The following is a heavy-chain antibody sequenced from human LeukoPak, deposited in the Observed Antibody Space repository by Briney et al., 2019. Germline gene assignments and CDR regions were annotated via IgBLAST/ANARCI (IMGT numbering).Heavy chain of an antibody. CDR2: ISSSSSYT. CDR3: ARDLRYSSSWSRGWFDP. Sequence: GGSLRLSCAASGFTFNDYYMSWIRQAPGKGLEWVSYISSSSSYTNYADSVKGRFTISRDNAKNSLYLQMNSLRAEDTAVYYCARDLRYSSSWSRGWFDPWGQGTLVTVSS. D-gene: IGHD6-13*01. CDR1: GFTFNDYY. J-gene: IGHJ5*02. V-gene: IGHV3-11*06.